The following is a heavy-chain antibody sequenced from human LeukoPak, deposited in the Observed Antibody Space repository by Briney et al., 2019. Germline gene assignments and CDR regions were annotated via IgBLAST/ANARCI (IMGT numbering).Heavy chain of an antibody. CDR1: GGSISSSSYY. Sequence: SETLSLTCTVSGGSISSSSYYWGWIRQPPGKGLEWIGSIYYSGSTYYNPSLKSRVTISVDTSKNQFSLKLSSVTAADTAVYYCARHIIDSGSSHYYYGMDVWGQGTTVTVSS. V-gene: IGHV4-39*01. D-gene: IGHD1-26*01. CDR3: ARHIIDSGSSHYYYGMDV. CDR2: IYYSGST. J-gene: IGHJ6*02.